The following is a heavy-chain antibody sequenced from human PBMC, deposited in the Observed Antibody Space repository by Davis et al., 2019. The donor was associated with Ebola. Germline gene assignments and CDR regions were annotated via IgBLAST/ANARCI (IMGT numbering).Heavy chain of an antibody. CDR3: AARGHDDGDPPLDS. J-gene: IGHJ5*01. CDR1: GFTLSGSS. V-gene: IGHV3-73*01. D-gene: IGHD4-17*01. CDR2: IRSKANSYAT. Sequence: PGGSLRLSCAASGFTLSGSSMHWVRQASGKGLEWVGRIRSKANSYATAYAASVRGRFSISRDDSSNTAYLQMNSLKAEDTAVYYCAARGHDDGDPPLDSWGQGTLVTVSS.